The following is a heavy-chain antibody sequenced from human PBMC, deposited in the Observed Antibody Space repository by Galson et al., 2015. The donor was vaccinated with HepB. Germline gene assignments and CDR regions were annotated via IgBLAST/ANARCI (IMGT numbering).Heavy chain of an antibody. V-gene: IGHV1-2*02. J-gene: IGHJ3*02. D-gene: IGHD6-13*01. Sequence: SVKVSCKASGYTFTGYYMHWVRQAPGQGLEWMGWINPNSGGTNYAQKFQGRVTMTRDTSISTAYMELSRLRSDDTAVYYCARTLRAAGDAFDIWGQGTMVTVSS. CDR3: ARTLRAAGDAFDI. CDR1: GYTFTGYY. CDR2: INPNSGGT.